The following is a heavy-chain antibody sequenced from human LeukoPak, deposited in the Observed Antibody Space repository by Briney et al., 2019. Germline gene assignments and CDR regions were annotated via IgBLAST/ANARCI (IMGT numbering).Heavy chain of an antibody. CDR1: GGSFSGYY. CDR3: ARTYYDITRSWFDP. V-gene: IGHV4-59*01. J-gene: IGHJ5*02. D-gene: IGHD3-9*01. Sequence: SETLSLTCAVYGGSFSGYYWSWIRQPPGKGLEWIGYIYYSGSTNYNPSLKSRVTISVDTSKNQFSLKLSSVTAADTAVYYCARTYYDITRSWFDPWGQGTLVTVSS. CDR2: IYYSGST.